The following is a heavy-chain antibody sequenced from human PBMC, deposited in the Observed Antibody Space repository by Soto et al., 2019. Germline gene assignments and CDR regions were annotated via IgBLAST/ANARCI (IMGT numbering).Heavy chain of an antibody. V-gene: IGHV3-30-3*01. J-gene: IGHJ4*02. CDR1: GFTFSSYA. Sequence: PGGSLRLSCAASGFTFSSYAMHWVRQAPGKGLEWVAVISYDGSNKYYADSVKGRFTISRDNSKNTLYLQMNSLRAEDTAVYYCARDKGIAARGGHGDYWGQGTLVTVSS. CDR2: ISYDGSNK. D-gene: IGHD6-6*01. CDR3: ARDKGIAARGGHGDY.